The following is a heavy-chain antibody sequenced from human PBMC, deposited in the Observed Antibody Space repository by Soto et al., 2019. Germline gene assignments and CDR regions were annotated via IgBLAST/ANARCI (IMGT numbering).Heavy chain of an antibody. CDR1: GYTFTSYD. V-gene: IGHV1-3*01. J-gene: IGHJ4*02. Sequence: ASVKVSCKASGYTFTSYDINWVRQAPGQRLEWMGWINAGNGNTKYSQKFQGRVTITRDTSASTAYMELSSLRSEDTAVYYCARDFWSGFSAFDYWGQGTLVTVSS. CDR3: ARDFWSGFSAFDY. D-gene: IGHD3-3*01. CDR2: INAGNGNT.